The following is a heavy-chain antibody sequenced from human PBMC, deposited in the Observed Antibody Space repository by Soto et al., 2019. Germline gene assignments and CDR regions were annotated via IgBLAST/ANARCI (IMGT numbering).Heavy chain of an antibody. CDR1: GGSIISSSYY. CDR2: IYYSGST. J-gene: IGHJ4*02. D-gene: IGHD3-22*01. V-gene: IGHV4-39*01. CDR3: VISPRGTLIAGLFDY. Sequence: PSETLSLTCTVSGGSIISSSYYWGWIRQPPGKGLEWIGSIYYSGSTYYNPSLKSRVTISVDTSKNQFSLKLSSVTAADTAVYYFVISPRGTLIAGLFDYWARGTLDTGSS.